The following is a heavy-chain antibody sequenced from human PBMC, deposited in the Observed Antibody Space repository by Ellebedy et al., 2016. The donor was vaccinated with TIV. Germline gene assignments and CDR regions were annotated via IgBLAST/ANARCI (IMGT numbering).Heavy chain of an antibody. V-gene: IGHV1-46*01. CDR2: INPGGGGT. CDR1: GYTFTNYY. J-gene: IGHJ5*02. Sequence: AASVKVSCKASGYTFTNYYMNWVRQAPGQGLEWMGIINPGGGGTRYAQKFQGRVTMTRNTSISTAYMELSRLRSEDTAVYYCAGGSQSDPWGQGTLVTVSS. D-gene: IGHD3-10*01. CDR3: AGGSQSDP.